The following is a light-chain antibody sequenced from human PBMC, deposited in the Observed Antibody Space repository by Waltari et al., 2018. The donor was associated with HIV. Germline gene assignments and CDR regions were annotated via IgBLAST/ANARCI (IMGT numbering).Light chain of an antibody. CDR2: EVN. CDR3: CSYAGSSTSVV. Sequence: QSALTQSASVSGSPGQSITISCTGTSSDVGSYNLVSWYQHHPGKAPKLMIYEVNKRPAGVSNRFSGSKSGNTASLTSSGLQAEDEADYYCCSYAGSSTSVVFGGGTKLTVL. V-gene: IGLV2-23*02. J-gene: IGLJ2*01. CDR1: SSDVGSYNL.